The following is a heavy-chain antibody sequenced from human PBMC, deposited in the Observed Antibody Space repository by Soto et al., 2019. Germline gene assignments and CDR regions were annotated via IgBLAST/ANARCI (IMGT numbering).Heavy chain of an antibody. CDR1: GFTFDDYA. J-gene: IGHJ4*02. V-gene: IGHV3-9*01. CDR3: AKDITYYYGSGSSFDY. CDR2: ISWNSGSI. Sequence: ESGGGLVQPGRSLRLSCAASGFTFDDYAMHWVRQAPGKGLEWVSGISWNSGSIGYADSVKGRFTISRDNAKNSLYLQMNSLRAEDTALYYCAKDITYYYGSGSSFDYWGQGTLVTVSS. D-gene: IGHD3-10*01.